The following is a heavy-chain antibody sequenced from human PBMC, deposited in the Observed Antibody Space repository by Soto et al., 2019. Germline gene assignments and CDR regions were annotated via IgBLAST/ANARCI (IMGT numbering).Heavy chain of an antibody. Sequence: VQLVESGGGLIQPGGSLRLSCAASGFTFSSYGMHWVRQAPGKGLEWVAVISYDGSNKYYADSVKGRFTISRDNSKNTLYLQMNSLRAEDTAVYYCAKDSYGSGSSFDYWGQGTLVTVSS. CDR3: AKDSYGSGSSFDY. CDR1: GFTFSSYG. V-gene: IGHV3-30*18. D-gene: IGHD3-10*01. CDR2: ISYDGSNK. J-gene: IGHJ4*02.